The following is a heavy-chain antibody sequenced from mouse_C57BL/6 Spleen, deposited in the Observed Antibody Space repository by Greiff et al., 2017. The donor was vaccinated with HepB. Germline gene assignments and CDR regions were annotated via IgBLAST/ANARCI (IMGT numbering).Heavy chain of an antibody. V-gene: IGHV3-6*01. J-gene: IGHJ2*01. CDR2: ISYDGSN. CDR1: GYSITSGYY. CDR3: ARIQLGRYFDY. D-gene: IGHD4-1*02. Sequence: VQLKESGPGLVKPSQSLSLTCSVTGYSITSGYYWNWIRQFPGNKLEWMGYISYDGSNNYNPSLKNRISITRDTSKNQFFLKLNSVTTEDTATYYCARIQLGRYFDYWGQGTTLTVSS.